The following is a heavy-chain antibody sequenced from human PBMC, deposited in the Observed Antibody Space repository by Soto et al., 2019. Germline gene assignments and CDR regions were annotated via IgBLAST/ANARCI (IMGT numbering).Heavy chain of an antibody. J-gene: IGHJ5*02. CDR3: ARTRLLAGTTQWFDP. Sequence: QVQLVQSGPEVKRPGASLKFSGKLSGYTLTVYDITGVGRAPGKGFGGMGWMNPNRGNTGYAQKFQGRVTMTRNTSISTAYMELSSLRSEDTAVYYCARTRLLAGTTQWFDPWGQGTLVTVSS. CDR2: MNPNRGNT. V-gene: IGHV1-8*01. CDR1: GYTLTVYD. D-gene: IGHD1-7*01.